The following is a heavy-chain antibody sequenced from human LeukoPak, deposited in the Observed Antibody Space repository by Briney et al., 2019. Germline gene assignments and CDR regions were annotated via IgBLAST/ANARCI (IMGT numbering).Heavy chain of an antibody. V-gene: IGHV1-69*04. J-gene: IGHJ4*02. CDR3: ARDRPSTTDGY. D-gene: IGHD4-17*01. CDR1: GGTFSSYA. CDR2: IIPILGIA. Sequence: ASVKVSCKASGGTFSSYAISWVRQAPGQGLEWMGRIIPILGIANYAQKFQGRAAITADKSTSTAYMELSSLRSEDTAVYYCARDRPSTTDGYWGQGTPVTVSS.